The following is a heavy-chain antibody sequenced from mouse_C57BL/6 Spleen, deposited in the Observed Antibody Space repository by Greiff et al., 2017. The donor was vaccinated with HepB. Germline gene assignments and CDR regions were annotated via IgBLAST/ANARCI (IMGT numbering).Heavy chain of an antibody. D-gene: IGHD2-4*01. CDR3: ARGDYDYDGFAY. CDR1: GFTFSSYA. V-gene: IGHV5-4*01. Sequence: DVHLVESGGGLVKPGGSLKLSCAASGFTFSSYAMSWVRQTPEKRLEWVATISDGGSYTYYPDNVKGRFTISRDNAKNNLYLQMSHLKSEDTAMYYCARGDYDYDGFAYWGQGTLVTVSA. J-gene: IGHJ3*01. CDR2: ISDGGSYT.